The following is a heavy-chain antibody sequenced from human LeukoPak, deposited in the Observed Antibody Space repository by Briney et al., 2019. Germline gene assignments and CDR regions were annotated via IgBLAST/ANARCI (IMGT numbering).Heavy chain of an antibody. V-gene: IGHV4-39*07. D-gene: IGHD2/OR15-2a*01. CDR1: GVSISNSDYY. J-gene: IGHJ4*02. CDR2: FYYNVNT. CDR3: ARGRNWRYLSHFDY. Sequence: SETLSLACSVSGVSISNSDYYWGWIRQPPGKGLEWIGSFYYNVNTYYNPSLKSRATISADTSNSQLSLKLNSVTAADTAVYSCARGRNWRYLSHFDYWGQGTLATVSS.